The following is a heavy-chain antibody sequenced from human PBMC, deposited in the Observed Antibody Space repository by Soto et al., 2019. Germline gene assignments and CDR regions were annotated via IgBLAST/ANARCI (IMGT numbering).Heavy chain of an antibody. CDR2: IIPILGIA. J-gene: IGHJ4*02. Sequence: QVQLVQSGAEVKKPGSSVKVSCKASGGTFSSYTISWVRQAPGQGLEWMGRIIPILGIANYAQKFQGRVTITADKPTSTACMELSSLRSEDTAVYYCAREGVATPFDYWGQGTLVTVSS. CDR3: AREGVATPFDY. D-gene: IGHD5-12*01. V-gene: IGHV1-69*08. CDR1: GGTFSSYT.